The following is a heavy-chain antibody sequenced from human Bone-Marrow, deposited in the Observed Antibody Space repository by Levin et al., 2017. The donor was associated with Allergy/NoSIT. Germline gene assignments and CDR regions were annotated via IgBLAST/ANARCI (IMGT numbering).Heavy chain of an antibody. Sequence: ASETLSLTCAVSGGSISSGGYSWSWIRQPPGKGLEWIGNIYLSGSTNDNPSLKSRVTISVDRSKNQFSLKLSSVTAADTAVYYCARVAGYSFGYYFAHWGQGTLVTVSS. CDR2: IYLSGST. CDR1: GGSISSGGYS. D-gene: IGHD5-18*01. J-gene: IGHJ4*02. CDR3: ARVAGYSFGYYFAH. V-gene: IGHV4-30-2*01.